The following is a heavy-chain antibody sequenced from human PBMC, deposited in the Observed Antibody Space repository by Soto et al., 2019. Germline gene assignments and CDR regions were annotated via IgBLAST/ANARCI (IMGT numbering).Heavy chain of an antibody. V-gene: IGHV4-59*08. D-gene: IGHD6-13*01. J-gene: IGHJ4*02. CDR2: IYYAGTT. Sequence: SETLSLTCTVSDGSLSPNYWSWIRQPPGKGLEWLGYIYYAGTTTYNPSLQSRVSISLDTSKNQFSLKLSSVTAADTAVYYCARGGSSSWYGYWDQGTLVTVSS. CDR3: ARGGSSSWYGY. CDR1: DGSLSPNY.